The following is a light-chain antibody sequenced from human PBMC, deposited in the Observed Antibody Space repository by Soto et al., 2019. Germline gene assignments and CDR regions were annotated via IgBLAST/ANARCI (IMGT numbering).Light chain of an antibody. Sequence: QSVLTQPASVSGSPGQSVTISCTGSSNDVGGYNDASWYQQHPGQAPNLMLYDVSARPAGASNRFAGYKSGNAASLTISGLQAEDEADYYCSSYTSSSTRVFGTGTKLTVL. CDR1: SNDVGGYND. J-gene: IGLJ1*01. V-gene: IGLV2-14*01. CDR3: SSYTSSSTRV. CDR2: DVS.